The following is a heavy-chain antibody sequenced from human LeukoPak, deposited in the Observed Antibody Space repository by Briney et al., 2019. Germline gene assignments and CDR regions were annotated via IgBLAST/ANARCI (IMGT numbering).Heavy chain of an antibody. CDR1: GYSISSGYY. CDR3: ARTTGGYSYGSYYYYYMDV. Sequence: PSETLSLTCTVSGYSISSGYYWGWIRQPPGKGLEWIGSIYHSGSTYYNPSLKSRVTMSVDTSKNQFSLKLSSVTAADTAVYYCARTTGGYSYGSYYYYYMDVWGKGTTVTISS. D-gene: IGHD5-18*01. CDR2: IYHSGST. V-gene: IGHV4-38-2*02. J-gene: IGHJ6*03.